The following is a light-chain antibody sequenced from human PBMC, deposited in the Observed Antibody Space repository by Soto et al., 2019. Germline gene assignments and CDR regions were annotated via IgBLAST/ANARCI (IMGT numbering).Light chain of an antibody. CDR2: SNN. CDR3: AAWDDSLNGWV. Sequence: QAVLTQPPSASGTPGQRVTIFCSGSSSNIGSNTVNWYQQLPGTAPKLLMYSNNERPSGVPDRFSGSKSGTSASLAISGLRSEDEADYYCAAWDDSLNGWVFGGGTKLTVL. CDR1: SSNIGSNT. J-gene: IGLJ3*02. V-gene: IGLV1-44*01.